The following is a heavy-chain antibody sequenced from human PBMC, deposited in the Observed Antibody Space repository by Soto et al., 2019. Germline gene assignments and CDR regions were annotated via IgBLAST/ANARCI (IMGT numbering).Heavy chain of an antibody. CDR3: ARDKITGLFDY. D-gene: IGHD2-8*02. V-gene: IGHV4-34*01. CDR1: GGSFSGYY. CDR2: INHSGST. Sequence: QVQLQQWGPGLLKPSETLSLTCAVYGGSFSGYYWTWFRQPPGTGGGWIGEINHSGSTNYNPSPKSRVTISVDTSTPPFSLKLTSVTAADTAVYYCARDKITGLFDYWGQGTLVTVSS. J-gene: IGHJ4*02.